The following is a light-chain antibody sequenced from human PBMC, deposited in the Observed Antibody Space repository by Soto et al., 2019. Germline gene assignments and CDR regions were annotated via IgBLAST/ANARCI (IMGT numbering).Light chain of an antibody. V-gene: IGKV3-15*01. Sequence: EIVMTQSPATVSVPPGERAALCCRARRSLRIILSWYQQKPVQAPRLLIYSASTRATGIPSRFSGSGSGTEFTLTISSLQSEDFAVYYCQQYNNWPVFGQGTKVDIK. CDR3: QQYNNWPV. CDR2: SAS. CDR1: RSLRII. J-gene: IGKJ1*01.